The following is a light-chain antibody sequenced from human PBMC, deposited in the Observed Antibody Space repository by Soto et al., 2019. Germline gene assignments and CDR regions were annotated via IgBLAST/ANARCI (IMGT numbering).Light chain of an antibody. CDR3: QHRSNWPPWT. J-gene: IGKJ1*01. Sequence: EIVLTQSPATLSLSLGERATLSCRASQSVSSNLAWYQQKPGQAPRLLIYDASNRATGIPARFSGSGSGTDFTLTISSLEPEDFAVYYCQHRSNWPPWTFGQGTKVEI. CDR1: QSVSSN. CDR2: DAS. V-gene: IGKV3-11*01.